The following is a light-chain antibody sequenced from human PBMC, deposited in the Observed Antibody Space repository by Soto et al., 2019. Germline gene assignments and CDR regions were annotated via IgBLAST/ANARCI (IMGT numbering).Light chain of an antibody. CDR1: QSVSSN. V-gene: IGKV3-15*01. J-gene: IGKJ4*01. CDR2: GAS. CDR3: QQYNNWPPLT. Sequence: EIVMTQSPATLSVSPGERATLSCRASQSVSSNLAWYQQKPGQAPRLLIYGASTRATGIPARFSGSGSGTEFTLTISSLQSEYFAVYYCQQYNNWPPLTLGGGTKVEIK.